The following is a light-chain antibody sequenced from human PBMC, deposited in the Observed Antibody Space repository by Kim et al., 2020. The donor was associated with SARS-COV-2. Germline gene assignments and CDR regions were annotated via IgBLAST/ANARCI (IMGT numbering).Light chain of an antibody. Sequence: APGQPARITCVGNNVGSQSVQGSHQKPGQAPLLVMYGVSNRPSGIPERFSGSNAANTATLTISSVEAGDEADYYCQVWDTGTASYVFGTGTKVTVL. CDR3: QVWDTGTASYV. CDR2: GVS. V-gene: IGLV3-21*01. CDR1: NVGSQS. J-gene: IGLJ1*01.